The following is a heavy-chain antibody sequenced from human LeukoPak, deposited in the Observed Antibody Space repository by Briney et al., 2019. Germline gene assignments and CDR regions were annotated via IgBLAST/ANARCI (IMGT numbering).Heavy chain of an antibody. J-gene: IGHJ4*02. CDR1: GGTFSSYA. V-gene: IGHV1-69*13. Sequence: SVKVSCKASGGTFSSYAISWVRQAPGQGLEWMGGIIPIFGTANYTQKFQGRVTITADESTSTAYMELSSLRSEDTAVYYCARDASYGDYAVAIWGQGTLVTVS. CDR2: IIPIFGTA. CDR3: ARDASYGDYAVAI. D-gene: IGHD4-17*01.